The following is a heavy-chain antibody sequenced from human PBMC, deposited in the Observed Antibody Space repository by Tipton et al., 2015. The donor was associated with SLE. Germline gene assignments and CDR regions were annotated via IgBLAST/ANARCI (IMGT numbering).Heavy chain of an antibody. CDR3: ARGRGNCSSTSCPFDY. CDR2: IIPIFGTA. D-gene: IGHD2-2*01. CDR1: GGTFSSYA. V-gene: IGHV1-69*01. Sequence: QSGPEVKKPGSSVKVSCKASGGTFSSYAISWVRQAPGQGLEWMGGIIPIFGTANYAQKFQGRVTITADESTSTAYMELSSLRSEDTAVYSCARGRGNCSSTSCPFDYWGQGTLVTVSS. J-gene: IGHJ4*02.